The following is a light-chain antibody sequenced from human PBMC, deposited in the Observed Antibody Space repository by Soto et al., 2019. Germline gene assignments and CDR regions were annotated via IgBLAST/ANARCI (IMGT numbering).Light chain of an antibody. V-gene: IGLV2-14*03. CDR2: AVS. CDR3: GSYSSSSTLYV. Sequence: QSALTQPASVSGSPGQSITISCTGTSSDVGGSNYVSWYQQHPGKAPKLMIYAVSNRPSGVSNRFSGSKSGNTGSLTISGLQDEDEDDYYCGSYSSSSTLYVVGTGTKVTVL. CDR1: SSDVGGSNY. J-gene: IGLJ1*01.